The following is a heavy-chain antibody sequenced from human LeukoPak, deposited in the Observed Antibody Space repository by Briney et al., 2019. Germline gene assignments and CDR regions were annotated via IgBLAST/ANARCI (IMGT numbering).Heavy chain of an antibody. CDR2: IYTSGST. V-gene: IGHV4-4*07. D-gene: IGHD2/OR15-2a*01. CDR1: GGSISSYY. Sequence: PSETLSLTCTVSGGSISSYYWSWIRQPAGKGLEWIGRIYTSGSTNYNPSLKSRVTMSVDTSKKQFSLKLSSVSAADAAVYYCARRREFSAGRAFDIWGQGTMVTVSS. CDR3: ARRREFSAGRAFDI. J-gene: IGHJ3*02.